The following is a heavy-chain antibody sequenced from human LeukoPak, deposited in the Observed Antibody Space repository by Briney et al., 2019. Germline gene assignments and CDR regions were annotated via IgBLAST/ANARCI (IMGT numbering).Heavy chain of an antibody. Sequence: SQTLSLTCAISGDSVSSNSAAWNWIRQSPSRGLEWLGRTYYRSKWYNDYAVSVKSRITINPDTSKNQFSLQLNSVTPEDTAVYYCASTVGYSSSWYVGNWFDPWGQGTLVTVSS. CDR2: TYYRSKWYN. CDR3: ASTVGYSSSWYVGNWFDP. V-gene: IGHV6-1*01. CDR1: GDSVSSNSAA. J-gene: IGHJ5*02. D-gene: IGHD6-13*01.